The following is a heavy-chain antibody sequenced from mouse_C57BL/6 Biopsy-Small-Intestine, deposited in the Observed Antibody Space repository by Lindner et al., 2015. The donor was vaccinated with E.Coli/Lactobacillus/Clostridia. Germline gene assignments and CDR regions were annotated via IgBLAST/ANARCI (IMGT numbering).Heavy chain of an antibody. D-gene: IGHD3-1*01. Sequence: VQLQESGPELVKPGASVKMSCKASGYTFTDYYMNWVKQSLGKSPEWIGRINPSNDDTKYNQKFTDKATLTVDKSLNTAYMQLNSLTSEDSAVFYCARGNRGYFDVWGAGTTVTVSS. J-gene: IGHJ1*01. CDR1: GYTFTDYY. V-gene: IGHV1-19*01. CDR3: ARGNRGYFDV. CDR2: INPSNDDT.